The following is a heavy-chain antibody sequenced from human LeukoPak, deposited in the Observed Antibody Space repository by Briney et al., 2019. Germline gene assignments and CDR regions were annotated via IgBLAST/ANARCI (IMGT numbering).Heavy chain of an antibody. CDR3: ATEVRRDSSGYYYVSNYAFDI. Sequence: ASVKVSCKASGYTFTSYGISWVRQAPGQGLEWMGWISAYNGNTNYAQKLQGRVTMTTDTSTSTAYMELRSLRSDDTAVYYCATEVRRDSSGYYYVSNYAFDIWGQGTMVTVSS. J-gene: IGHJ3*02. CDR2: ISAYNGNT. CDR1: GYTFTSYG. D-gene: IGHD3-22*01. V-gene: IGHV1-18*01.